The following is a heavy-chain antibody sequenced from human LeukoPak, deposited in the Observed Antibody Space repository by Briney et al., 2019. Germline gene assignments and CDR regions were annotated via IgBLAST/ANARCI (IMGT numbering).Heavy chain of an antibody. CDR2: ISGSGGSP. J-gene: IGHJ4*02. CDR1: GSTSSSYA. D-gene: IGHD2-2*01. V-gene: IGHV3-23*01. CDR3: AKAGCSSTSCYGFDY. Sequence: PGRSLRLSCAASGSTSSSYAMSWVRPAPGKGLGWVSAISGSGGSPSYAHSVKGRFTISRDNTKNTLYLQMISLRAEDTAVYYCAKAGCSSTSCYGFDYWGQGTLVTVSS.